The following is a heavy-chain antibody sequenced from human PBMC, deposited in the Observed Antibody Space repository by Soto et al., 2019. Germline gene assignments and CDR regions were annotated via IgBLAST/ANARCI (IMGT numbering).Heavy chain of an antibody. CDR2: IYHTGNA. CDR3: ARDFFDSSDYTTNRFDP. Sequence: SETLSLTCSVSGDSISNSRFYWAWIRQPPGEGLEWIGSIYHTGNAYYNPSLKSRATISVDTSKNQFSLKLTSVTAADAALYYCARDFFDSSDYTTNRFDPWGQGTLVTVSS. D-gene: IGHD3-22*01. V-gene: IGHV4-39*01. J-gene: IGHJ5*02. CDR1: GDSISNSRFY.